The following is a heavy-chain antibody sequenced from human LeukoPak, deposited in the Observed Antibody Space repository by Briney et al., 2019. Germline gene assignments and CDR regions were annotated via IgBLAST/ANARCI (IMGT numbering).Heavy chain of an antibody. CDR2: ISYDGSNK. Sequence: GGSLRLSCAASGFTFSNAWMSWVRQAPGKGLEWVAVISYDGSNKYYADSVKGRFTISRDNSKNTLYLQMNSLRAEDTAVYYCARDHMGGDSSGYYWQGFFDYWGQGTLVTVSP. J-gene: IGHJ4*02. D-gene: IGHD3-22*01. V-gene: IGHV3-30-3*01. CDR1: GFTFSNAW. CDR3: ARDHMGGDSSGYYWQGFFDY.